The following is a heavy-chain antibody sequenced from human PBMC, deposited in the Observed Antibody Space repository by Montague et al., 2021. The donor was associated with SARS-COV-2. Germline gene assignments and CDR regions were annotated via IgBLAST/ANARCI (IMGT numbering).Heavy chain of an antibody. CDR3: ARVYYDISAMDV. CDR2: FYYSGST. J-gene: IGHJ6*02. Sequence: SETLSLTCTVSGGSVSSDSYYWSRIRQPPGKGLEWIGYFYYSGSTNYNPSLKSRVTISVDTSKNQFSLKLTSVTAAGTAVYFCARVYYDISAMDVWGQGTTVTVSS. CDR1: GGSVSSDSYY. D-gene: IGHD3-9*01. V-gene: IGHV4-61*01.